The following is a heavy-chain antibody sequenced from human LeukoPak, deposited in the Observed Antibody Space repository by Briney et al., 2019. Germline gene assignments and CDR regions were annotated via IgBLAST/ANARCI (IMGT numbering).Heavy chain of an antibody. CDR1: GGSISSYY. CDR3: ARDISSRHWFDP. V-gene: IGHV4-59*01. CDR2: IYYSGST. J-gene: IGHJ5*02. D-gene: IGHD3-3*02. Sequence: SETLSLTRTVSGGSISSYYWSWIRQPPGKGLEWIGYIYYSGSTNYNPSLKSRVTISVDTSKNQFSLKLSSVTAADTAVYYCARDISSRHWFDPWGQGTLVTVSS.